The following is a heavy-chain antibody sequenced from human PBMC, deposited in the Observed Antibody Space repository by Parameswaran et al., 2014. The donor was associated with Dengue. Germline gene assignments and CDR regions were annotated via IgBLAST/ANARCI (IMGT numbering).Heavy chain of an antibody. V-gene: IGHV1-69*04. Sequence: RLVRQAPGQGLEWMGRIIPILGIANYAQKFQGRVTITADKSTSTAYMELSSLRSEDTAVYYCARDHYYDSSGYYGSYGPDYWGQGTLVTVSS. D-gene: IGHD3-22*01. CDR2: IIPILGIA. CDR3: ARDHYYDSSGYYGSYGPDY. J-gene: IGHJ4*02.